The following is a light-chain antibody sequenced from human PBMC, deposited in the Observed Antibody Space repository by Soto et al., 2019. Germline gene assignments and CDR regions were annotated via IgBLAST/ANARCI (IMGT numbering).Light chain of an antibody. CDR1: KLGDKY. CDR3: AAWDDSLSGHVV. J-gene: IGLJ2*01. Sequence: SYELTQPPSVSVSPGQTASITCSGDKLGDKYACWYQQKPGQSPVLVIYQDSKRPSGIPERFSGSKSGTSASLAISGLRSEDEADYYCAAWDDSLSGHVVFGGGTKVTVL. CDR2: QDS. V-gene: IGLV3-1*01.